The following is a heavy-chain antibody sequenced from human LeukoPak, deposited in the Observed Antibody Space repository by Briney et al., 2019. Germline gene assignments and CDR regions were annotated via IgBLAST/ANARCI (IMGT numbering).Heavy chain of an antibody. V-gene: IGHV3-66*01. D-gene: IGHD6-6*01. CDR2: IYSGGST. CDR1: GFTVSSNY. CDR3: ARSPYSSSPPDY. J-gene: IGHJ4*02. Sequence: GGSLRLSCAASGFTVSSNYMSWVRQAPGKGLEWVSVIYSGGSTYYADSVKGRFTISRDNSKNSLYLQMNSLRAGDTAVYYCARSPYSSSPPDYWGQGTLVTVSS.